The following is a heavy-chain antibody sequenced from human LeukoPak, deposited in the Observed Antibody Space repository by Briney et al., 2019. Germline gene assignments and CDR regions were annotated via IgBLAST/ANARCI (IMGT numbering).Heavy chain of an antibody. CDR3: AKDLGRYRNNFFDY. CDR2: ISGSGGGT. V-gene: IGHV3-23*01. D-gene: IGHD2-15*01. CDR1: GFTFSSIA. Sequence: GGSLRLSCAASGFTFSSIAMSWVRQAPDKGLEGVSTISGSGGGTYYADSVKGRFTISRDDSKNTLYLQMNSLRAVDTAVYYCAKDLGRYRNNFFDYWGQGNLVTVSS. J-gene: IGHJ4*02.